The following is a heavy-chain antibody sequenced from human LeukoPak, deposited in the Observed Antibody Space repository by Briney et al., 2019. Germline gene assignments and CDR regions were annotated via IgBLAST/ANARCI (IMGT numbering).Heavy chain of an antibody. J-gene: IGHJ4*02. D-gene: IGHD1-26*01. CDR1: GGSISSTTDY. Sequence: PSETLSLTCTVSGGSISSTTDYWGWIRRPPGQGLEWIGSIYSGGSTYYNPSLKSRVALSVDTSKNQFSLKLSSVTAADTAVYYCARDPVGATDYFDYWGQGTLVTVSS. CDR3: ARDPVGATDYFDY. V-gene: IGHV4-39*07. CDR2: IYSGGST.